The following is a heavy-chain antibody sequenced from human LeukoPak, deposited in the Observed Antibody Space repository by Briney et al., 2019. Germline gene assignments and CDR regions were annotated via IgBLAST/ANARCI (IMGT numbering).Heavy chain of an antibody. CDR3: ARLPHYYYDSSGGA. D-gene: IGHD3-22*01. V-gene: IGHV3-64*01. CDR2: ISSNGGST. Sequence: PGGSLRLSCAASGSTFSSYAMHWVRQAPGKGLEYVSAISSNGGSTYYANSVKGRFTISRDNSKNTLYLQMGSLRAEDMAVYYCARLPHYYYDSSGGAWGQGTLVTVSS. CDR1: GSTFSSYA. J-gene: IGHJ4*02.